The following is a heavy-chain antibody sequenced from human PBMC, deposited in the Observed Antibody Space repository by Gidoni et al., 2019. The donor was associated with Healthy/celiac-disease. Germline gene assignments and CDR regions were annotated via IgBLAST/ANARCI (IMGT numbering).Heavy chain of an antibody. D-gene: IGHD2-8*02. Sequence: QVQLQESGPGLVKPSQTLSLTCTVSGGSISSGGYYWSWIRQHPGKGLEWIGYIYSSGSTYYNPSLKSRVTISVDTSKNQFSLKLSSVTAADTAVYYCARVKAVMGTGGHYMDVWGKGTTVTVSS. CDR2: IYSSGST. V-gene: IGHV4-31*03. CDR1: GGSISSGGYY. J-gene: IGHJ6*03. CDR3: ARVKAVMGTGGHYMDV.